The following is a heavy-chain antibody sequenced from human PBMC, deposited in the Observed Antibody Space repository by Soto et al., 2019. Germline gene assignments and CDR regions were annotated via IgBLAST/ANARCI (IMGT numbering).Heavy chain of an antibody. CDR3: ARHHGPTTLETWVDP. J-gene: IGHJ5*02. D-gene: IGHD1-26*01. Sequence: QVHLVQSVVEVKTPGASVKVSCQASGYTFFTYDISWVRQAPGQGLEWSGWISTYSGDTKYAQKFQGRVTLTTDTSTPTAYLALRSLRSSDTAGYYCARHHGPTTLETWVDPLGQGTLVTFSS. CDR1: GYTFFTYD. V-gene: IGHV1-18*01. CDR2: ISTYSGDT.